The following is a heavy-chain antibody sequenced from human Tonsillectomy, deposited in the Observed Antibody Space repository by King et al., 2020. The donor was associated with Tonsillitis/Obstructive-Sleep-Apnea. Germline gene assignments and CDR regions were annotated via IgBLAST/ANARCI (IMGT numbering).Heavy chain of an antibody. CDR2: IYYSGST. J-gene: IGHJ4*02. V-gene: IGHV4-59*01. CDR3: ARARRGYGDFLHDY. D-gene: IGHD4-17*01. Sequence: QLQESGPGLVKPSETLSLTCTVSGGSISSLCWSWIRQPPGKGLEWIGYIYYSGSTNYNPSLKSRVTISVDTSNNQFSLKLSSVTAADTAVYYCARARRGYGDFLHDYWGQGTLVTVSS. CDR1: GGSISSLC.